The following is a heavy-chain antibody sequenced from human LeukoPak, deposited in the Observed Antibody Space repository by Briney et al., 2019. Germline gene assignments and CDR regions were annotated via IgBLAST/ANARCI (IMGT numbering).Heavy chain of an antibody. D-gene: IGHD3-3*01. CDR1: GYTFNNYG. CDR2: ISAYNGNT. J-gene: IGHJ6*03. V-gene: IGHV1-18*01. Sequence: ASVKVSCKASGYTFNNYGISWVRQAPGQGLEWMGWISAYNGNTNYAQKVQGRVTMTTDTSTSTAYKELSRLRSDDTAVYYCARDKQLDWAHYYYYYMDVWGKGTTVTVSS. CDR3: ARDKQLDWAHYYYYYMDV.